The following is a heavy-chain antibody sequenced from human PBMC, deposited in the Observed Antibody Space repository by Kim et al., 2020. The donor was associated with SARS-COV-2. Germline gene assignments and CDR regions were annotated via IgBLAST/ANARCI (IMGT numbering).Heavy chain of an antibody. CDR3: ARNYCSGNLLDY. V-gene: IGHV4-31*02. J-gene: IGHJ4*02. Sequence: YYNPSLKSRVTIVVDTSKNLFSLELSSVTAADTAVYYCARNYCSGNLLDYWGQGTLVTVSS. D-gene: IGHD3-10*01.